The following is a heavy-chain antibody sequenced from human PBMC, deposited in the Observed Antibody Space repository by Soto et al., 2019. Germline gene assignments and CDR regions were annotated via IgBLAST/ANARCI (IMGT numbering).Heavy chain of an antibody. CDR2: IYSGGST. CDR1: GFTVSSNY. J-gene: IGHJ6*02. CDR3: ARDITASATRYYYGMDV. D-gene: IGHD3-3*01. V-gene: IGHV3-53*01. Sequence: HPGGSLRLSCAASGFTVSSNYMSWVRQAPGKGLEWVSVIYSGGSTYYADSVKGRFTISRDSSKNTLYLQMNSLRAEDTAVYYCARDITASATRYYYGMDVWGQGTTVTVSS.